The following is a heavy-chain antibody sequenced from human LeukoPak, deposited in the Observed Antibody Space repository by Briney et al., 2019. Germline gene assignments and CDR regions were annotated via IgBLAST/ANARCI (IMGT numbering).Heavy chain of an antibody. CDR2: IYYSGST. J-gene: IGHJ3*02. V-gene: IGHV4-61*08. CDR1: GGSISSRGYY. CDR3: ARTVPEFDAFDI. Sequence: SETLSLTCTVSGGSISSRGYYWSWIRQHPGKGLEWVGYIYYSGSTNYNPSLKSRVTISVDTSKNQFSLKLSSVTAADTAVYYCARTVPEFDAFDIWGQGTMVTVSS. D-gene: IGHD4-17*01.